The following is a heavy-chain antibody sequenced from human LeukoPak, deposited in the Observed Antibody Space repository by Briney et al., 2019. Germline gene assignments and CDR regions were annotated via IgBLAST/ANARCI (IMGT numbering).Heavy chain of an antibody. J-gene: IGHJ5*02. Sequence: GGSLRLSCAASGFTFSSYGMHWVRQAPGKGLEWVAVIWYDGSNKYYADSVKGRFTISRDNSKHMVYLQMNSLRPEDTAVYYCARGGGAGLAPWGQGTLVTVSS. D-gene: IGHD3-16*01. V-gene: IGHV3-33*01. CDR2: IWYDGSNK. CDR1: GFTFSSYG. CDR3: ARGGGAGLAP.